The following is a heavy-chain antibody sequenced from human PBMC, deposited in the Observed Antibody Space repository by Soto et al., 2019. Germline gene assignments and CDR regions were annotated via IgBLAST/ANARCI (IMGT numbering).Heavy chain of an antibody. D-gene: IGHD1-7*01. V-gene: IGHV4-39*01. Sequence: SETLSLTCTVSGGSISSSSYYWGWIRQPPGKGLEWIGSIYYSGSTYYNPSLKSRVTISVDTSKNQFSLKLSSVTAADTAVYYCAKHGVNNWNYGRVEHYCYYYGMDVWGQGTTVTVSS. CDR3: AKHGVNNWNYGRVEHYCYYYGMDV. CDR1: GGSISSSSYY. J-gene: IGHJ6*02. CDR2: IYYSGST.